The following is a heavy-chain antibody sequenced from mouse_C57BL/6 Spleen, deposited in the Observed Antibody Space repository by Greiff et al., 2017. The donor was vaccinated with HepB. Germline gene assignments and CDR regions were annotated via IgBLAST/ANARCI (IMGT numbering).Heavy chain of an antibody. Sequence: VKLMESGAELMKPGASVKLSCKATGYTFTGYWIEWVKQRPGHGLEWIGEILPGSGSTNYNEKFKGKATFTADTSSNKADMQLSSLTTEDSAIYYCALIYDGYYGGGKDAMDYWGQGTSVTVSS. CDR1: GYTFTGYW. V-gene: IGHV1-9*01. CDR3: ALIYDGYYGGGKDAMDY. D-gene: IGHD2-3*01. J-gene: IGHJ4*01. CDR2: ILPGSGST.